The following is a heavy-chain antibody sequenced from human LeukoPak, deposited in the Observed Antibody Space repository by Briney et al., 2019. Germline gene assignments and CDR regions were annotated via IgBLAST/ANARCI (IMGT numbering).Heavy chain of an antibody. CDR2: IYYSGST. D-gene: IGHD5-18*01. CDR3: ARDRSYEGLNWFDP. J-gene: IGHJ5*02. CDR1: GGSISSYY. Sequence: SETLSLTCTVSGGSISSYYWSWIRQPPGRGLEWIGYIYYSGSTNYNPSLKSRVTISVDTSKNQFSLKLSSVTAADTAVYYCARDRSYEGLNWFDPWGQGTLVTVSS. V-gene: IGHV4-59*01.